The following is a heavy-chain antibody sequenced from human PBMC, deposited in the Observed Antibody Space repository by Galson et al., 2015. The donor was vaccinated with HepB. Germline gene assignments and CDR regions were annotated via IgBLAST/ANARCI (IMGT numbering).Heavy chain of an antibody. CDR2: ISSSSSTI. J-gene: IGHJ2*01. CDR1: GFTFSSYS. CDR3: ARDPCITIFGVVTPVWYFDL. V-gene: IGHV3-48*01. D-gene: IGHD3-3*01. Sequence: SLRLSCAASGFTFSSYSMNWVRQAPGKGLEWVSYISSSSSTIYYADSVKGRFTISRDNAKNSLYLQMNSLRAEDTAVYYCARDPCITIFGVVTPVWYFDLWGRGTLVTVSS.